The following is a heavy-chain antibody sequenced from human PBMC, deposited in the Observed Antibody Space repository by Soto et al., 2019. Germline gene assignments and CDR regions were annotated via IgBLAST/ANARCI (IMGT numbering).Heavy chain of an antibody. J-gene: IGHJ4*02. CDR3: ERGRVSSSSIDY. CDR2: INHSGST. V-gene: IGHV4-34*01. CDR1: GGSFSGYY. D-gene: IGHD6-6*01. Sequence: SETLSLTCAVYGGSFSGYYWSWIRQPPGKGLEWIGEINHSGSTNYNPSLKSRVTISVDTSKNQFSLKLSSVTAAETAVYYCERGRVSSSSIDYWGQGTLVTVSS.